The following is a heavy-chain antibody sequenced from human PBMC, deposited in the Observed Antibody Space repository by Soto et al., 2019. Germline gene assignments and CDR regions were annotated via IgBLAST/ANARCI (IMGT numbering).Heavy chain of an antibody. V-gene: IGHV3-11*01. Sequence: GGSLRLSCAASGFTFSDYYMSWIRQAPGKGLEWVSYISSSGSTIYYADSVKGRFTISSDNAKNSLYLQMNSLRAEDTSVYYCARDFYGSWSYYAFDIWGQGTMVTVSS. CDR2: ISSSGSTI. D-gene: IGHD3-10*01. CDR1: GFTFSDYY. CDR3: ARDFYGSWSYYAFDI. J-gene: IGHJ3*02.